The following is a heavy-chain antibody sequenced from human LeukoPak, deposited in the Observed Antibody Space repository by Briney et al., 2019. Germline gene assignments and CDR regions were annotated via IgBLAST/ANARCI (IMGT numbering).Heavy chain of an antibody. CDR2: INGDGSST. D-gene: IGHD1-26*01. Sequence: PGGSLRLSCAASGFTFSSYWMHWVRQPPGKGLVWVSRINGDGSSTIYAGSVKGRFTISRDNAKNTVYLQMTSLRAEDTAVYYCARDQAVGSTRDSWGQGILVTVSS. CDR3: ARDQAVGSTRDS. V-gene: IGHV3-74*01. J-gene: IGHJ4*02. CDR1: GFTFSSYW.